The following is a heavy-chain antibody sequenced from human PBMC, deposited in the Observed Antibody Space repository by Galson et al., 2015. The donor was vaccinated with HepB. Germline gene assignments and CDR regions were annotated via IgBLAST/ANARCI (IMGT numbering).Heavy chain of an antibody. Sequence: SLRLSCAASGFTFSDHAMHWVRQAPGKGLEWVAVVSFGGNNIYYADSMKGRFTVSRENSKNMLYLQMNSLRLEDTAIYYCAKDGGSGLRYLEWVVSGNYFDHWGQGSLVTVSS. D-gene: IGHD3-3*01. CDR1: GFTFSDHA. CDR2: VSFGGNNI. V-gene: IGHV3-30*04. CDR3: AKDGGSGLRYLEWVVSGNYFDH. J-gene: IGHJ4*02.